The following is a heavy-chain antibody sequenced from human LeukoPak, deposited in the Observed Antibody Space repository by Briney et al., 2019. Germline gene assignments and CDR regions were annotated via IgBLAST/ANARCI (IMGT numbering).Heavy chain of an antibody. CDR2: IYYSGST. V-gene: IGHV4-31*03. CDR1: GGSISSGGYY. J-gene: IGHJ5*02. D-gene: IGHD6-19*01. Sequence: SQTLSLTCTVSGGSISSGGYYWSWIRQHPGKGLEWIGYIYYSGSTNYNPSLKSRVTISVDTSKNQFSLKLSSVTAAGTAVYYCARDSSGWRGPYNWFDPWGQGTLVTVSS. CDR3: ARDSSGWRGPYNWFDP.